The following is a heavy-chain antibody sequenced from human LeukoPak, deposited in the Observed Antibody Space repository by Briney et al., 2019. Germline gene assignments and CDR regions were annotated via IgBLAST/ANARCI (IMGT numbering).Heavy chain of an antibody. CDR1: GFIFNNYW. J-gene: IGHJ4*02. Sequence: GGSLRLSCAASGFIFNNYWISWVRQAPGEGLEWVSGIGGSGGSTYYADSVKGRFTISRDNSKNTLYLQMNSLRAEDTAVYYCAPEYYYDSSGYYFDYWGQGTLVTVSS. CDR2: IGGSGGST. V-gene: IGHV3-23*01. CDR3: APEYYYDSSGYYFDY. D-gene: IGHD3-22*01.